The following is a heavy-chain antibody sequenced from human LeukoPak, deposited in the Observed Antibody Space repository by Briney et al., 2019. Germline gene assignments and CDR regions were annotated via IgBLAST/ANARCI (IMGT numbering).Heavy chain of an antibody. D-gene: IGHD3-16*01. J-gene: IGHJ4*02. CDR1: GFTFSRYG. Sequence: GRSLRLSCAASGFTFSRYGMHWVRQAPGKGLEWVAVISYDGTNKFYADSVKGRFTLSRDNSKNTLYLEMNSLRADDTAVYYCAKDQMIRWGSPIDDYWGQGTLVTVSS. V-gene: IGHV3-30*18. CDR2: ISYDGTNK. CDR3: AKDQMIRWGSPIDDY.